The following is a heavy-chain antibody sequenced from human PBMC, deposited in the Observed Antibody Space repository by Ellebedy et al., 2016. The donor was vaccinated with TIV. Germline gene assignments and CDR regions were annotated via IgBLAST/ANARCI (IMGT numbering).Heavy chain of an antibody. D-gene: IGHD2-2*01. Sequence: AASVTVSCKTSGYTFTSYGISWARQAPGQGLEWMGWISAYNGNTNYAQMLQGRVTMTTDTFTSKAYMELRSLRSDDKDVYYCARYCNSTTCSNWFDPWGQGTLVTVSS. CDR3: ARYCNSTTCSNWFDP. V-gene: IGHV1-18*04. CDR1: GYTFTSYG. J-gene: IGHJ5*02. CDR2: ISAYNGNT.